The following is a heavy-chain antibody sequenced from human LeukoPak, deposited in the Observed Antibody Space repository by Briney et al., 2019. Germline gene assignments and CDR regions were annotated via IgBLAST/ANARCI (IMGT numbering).Heavy chain of an antibody. D-gene: IGHD2-2*01. CDR3: ARLADCSSSSCRSFDY. CDR2: FNPNSGFT. V-gene: IGHV1-2*02. J-gene: IGHJ4*02. Sequence: GASVKVSCKASGYTFTDHYMHWVRQAPGQGLEWMGWFNPNSGFTNYAQKFQGRVTMTRDTSISTAYMELSRLRSDDTAVYYCARLADCSSSSCRSFDYWGQGTLVTVSS. CDR1: GYTFTDHY.